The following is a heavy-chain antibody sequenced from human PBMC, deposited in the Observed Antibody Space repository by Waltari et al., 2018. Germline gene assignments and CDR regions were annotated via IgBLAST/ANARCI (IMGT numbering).Heavy chain of an antibody. J-gene: IGHJ4*02. Sequence: QMELQESGPRLVKPSETLSLTCHVSGDSISGSRNYWAWLRQPPGKNLQWIGSIYYSGTTDYNPSLKGRFAISVDTSRNQFSLNVNSVTAADTGIYYCARQLRFVDWIPRYFDSWGRGTLATVSS. CDR2: IYYSGTT. CDR1: GDSISGSRNY. D-gene: IGHD3-3*01. V-gene: IGHV4-39*01. CDR3: ARQLRFVDWIPRYFDS.